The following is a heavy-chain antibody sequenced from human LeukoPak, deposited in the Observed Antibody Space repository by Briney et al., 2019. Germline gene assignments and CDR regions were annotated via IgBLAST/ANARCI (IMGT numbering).Heavy chain of an antibody. J-gene: IGHJ6*04. CDR2: INSDGSST. Sequence: GGPLRLSCAASGFTFSSYWMHWVRQAPGKGLVWVSRINSDGSSTSYADSVKGRFTISRDNSKGTLDLQMNSLRAEDTAMYYCAKDRSAYYYGAGSYNFYFGMDVWGKGTTVTVSS. CDR3: AKDRSAYYYGAGSYNFYFGMDV. CDR1: GFTFSSYW. D-gene: IGHD3-10*01. V-gene: IGHV3-74*01.